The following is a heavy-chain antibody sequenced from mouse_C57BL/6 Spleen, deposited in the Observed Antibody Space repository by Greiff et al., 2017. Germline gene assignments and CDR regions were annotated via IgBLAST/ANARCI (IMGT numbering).Heavy chain of an antibody. CDR2: IRNKANGYTT. Sequence: EVQGVESGGGLVQPGGSLSLSCAASGFTFTDYYMRWVRQPPGQALEWLGFIRNKANGYTTEYSASVKGRFTISRDNSKSILYLQMNALRAEDSATYYCARYYRPWTLLDYWGQGTSLTVSS. V-gene: IGHV7-3*01. J-gene: IGHJ2*02. CDR1: GFTFTDYY. CDR3: ARYYRPWTLLDY.